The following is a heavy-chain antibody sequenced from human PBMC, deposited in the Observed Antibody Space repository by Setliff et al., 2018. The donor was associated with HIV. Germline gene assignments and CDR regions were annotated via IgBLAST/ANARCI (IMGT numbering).Heavy chain of an antibody. J-gene: IGHJ4*02. CDR2: TSYDGTYR. V-gene: IGHV3-30*03. CDR1: GFTFRNYG. CDR3: VRGGYYYDNTVFYGH. Sequence: SLRLSCTASGFTFRNYGMNWVRQAPGKGLKWVAITSYDGTYRHCADSVRGRFTISRDNSRNTVYLDMNSLTAEDTAVYYCVRGGYYYDNTVFYGHWGQGTLVTVSS. D-gene: IGHD3-22*01.